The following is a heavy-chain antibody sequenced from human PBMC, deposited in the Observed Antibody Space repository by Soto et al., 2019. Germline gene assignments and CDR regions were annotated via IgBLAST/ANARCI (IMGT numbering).Heavy chain of an antibody. CDR1: GFTFSSYS. J-gene: IGHJ4*02. Sequence: GGPLRLSCAASGFTFSSYSMNWVRQAPGKGLEWVSYISSSSSTIYYADSVKGRFTISRDNAKNSLYLQMNSLRDEDTAVYYCARDGGNYYGSGYFDYWGQGTLVTVSS. CDR3: ARDGGNYYGSGYFDY. V-gene: IGHV3-48*02. CDR2: ISSSSSTI. D-gene: IGHD3-10*01.